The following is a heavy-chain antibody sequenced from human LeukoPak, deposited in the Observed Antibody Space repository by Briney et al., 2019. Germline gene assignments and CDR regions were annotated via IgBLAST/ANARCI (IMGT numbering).Heavy chain of an antibody. CDR2: IYYSGST. D-gene: IGHD4-17*01. V-gene: IGHV4-39*01. CDR1: GGSISSSTYY. CDR3: ARTYGDYDDAFDV. J-gene: IGHJ3*01. Sequence: PPETLSLTCTVSGGSISSSTYYWGWIRQPPGTGLEWIGSIYYSGSTYNNPSLKSRVTIFVDTSKNQFSLKLSSVTATDTAVYYSARTYGDYDDAFDVWGQGTMVTVSS.